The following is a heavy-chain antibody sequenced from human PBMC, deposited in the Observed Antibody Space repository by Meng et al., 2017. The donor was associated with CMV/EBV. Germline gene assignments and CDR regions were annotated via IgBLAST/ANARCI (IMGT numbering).Heavy chain of an antibody. Sequence: SLKISCAASGFTFDDYAMHWVRQAPGKGLEWVSSISWNNGSIGYADSVKGRFTISRDNAKNSLYLQMNSLRAEDTALYYCARGFRLWRFGGVIASNLDYWGQGTLVTVSS. D-gene: IGHD3-16*02. CDR3: ARGFRLWRFGGVIASNLDY. CDR2: ISWNNGSI. J-gene: IGHJ4*02. CDR1: GFTFDDYA. V-gene: IGHV3-9*01.